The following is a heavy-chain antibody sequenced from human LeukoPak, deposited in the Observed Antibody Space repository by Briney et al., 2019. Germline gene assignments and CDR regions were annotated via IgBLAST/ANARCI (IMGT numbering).Heavy chain of an antibody. V-gene: IGHV1-69*05. J-gene: IGHJ4*02. Sequence: SVKVSCKASGGTFSSYAISWVRQAPGQGLEWMGGIIPIFGTANYAQKFQGRVTITTDESTSTAYMELSSLRSEDTAVYYCARGRAAYYYDSSGYFDYWGQGTLVTVSS. CDR3: ARGRAAYYYDSSGYFDY. CDR2: IIPIFGTA. CDR1: GGTFSSYA. D-gene: IGHD3-22*01.